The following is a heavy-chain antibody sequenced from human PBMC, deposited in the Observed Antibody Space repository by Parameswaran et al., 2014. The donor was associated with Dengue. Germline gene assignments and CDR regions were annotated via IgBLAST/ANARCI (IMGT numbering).Heavy chain of an antibody. CDR2: IDYSGSA. Sequence: WIRQPPGKGLEWIGSIDYSGSAYYNPSLKSRVTISIDRSKNQFSLNVNSVTAADTALYYCARRGLNGTYDYWGQGTLVTVSS. CDR3: ARRGLNGTYDY. V-gene: IGHV4-39*01. D-gene: IGHD1-26*01. J-gene: IGHJ4*02.